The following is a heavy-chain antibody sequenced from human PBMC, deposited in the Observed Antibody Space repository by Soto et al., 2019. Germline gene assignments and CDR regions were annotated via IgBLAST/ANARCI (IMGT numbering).Heavy chain of an antibody. J-gene: IGHJ1*01. CDR1: GFSLSTNAVG. D-gene: IGHD6-13*01. CDR3: AREYSSSWYGH. Sequence: KESGPTLVKPTQTLTLTCTFSGFSLSTNAVGVCWIRQPPGKALEWLALIYWNDDKRYSPSLKSRLTITKATSKNQVVLTMTNVEPVDTATYYCAREYSSSWYGHWGQGTLVTVSS. CDR2: IYWNDDK. V-gene: IGHV2-5*01.